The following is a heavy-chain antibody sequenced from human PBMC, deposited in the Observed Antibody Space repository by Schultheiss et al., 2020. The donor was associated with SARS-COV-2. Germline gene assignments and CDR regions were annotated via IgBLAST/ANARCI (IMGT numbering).Heavy chain of an antibody. J-gene: IGHJ5*02. V-gene: IGHV4-59*12. CDR2: IYHSGST. Sequence: SETLSLTCTVSGGSISSYYWSWIRQPPGKGLEWIGSIYHSGSTNYNPSLKSRVTISVDTSKNQFSLKLSSVTAADTAVYYCARGLHSSSWYPVREALDPWGQGTLVTVSS. D-gene: IGHD6-13*01. CDR3: ARGLHSSSWYPVREALDP. CDR1: GGSISSYY.